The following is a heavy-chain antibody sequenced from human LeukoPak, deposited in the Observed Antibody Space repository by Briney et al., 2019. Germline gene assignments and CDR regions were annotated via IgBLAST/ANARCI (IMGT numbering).Heavy chain of an antibody. V-gene: IGHV3-48*03. CDR3: IRGRVHLDC. J-gene: IGHJ4*02. CDR2: ISSSGSTI. Sequence: GGSLRLSCAASGFTFSSYEMNWVRQAPGKGLEWVSYISSSGSTIYYADSVKGRFTISRDNAKNSLYLQMNSLKTEDTAVYYCIRGRVHLDCWGQGTLVTVSS. CDR1: GFTFSSYE.